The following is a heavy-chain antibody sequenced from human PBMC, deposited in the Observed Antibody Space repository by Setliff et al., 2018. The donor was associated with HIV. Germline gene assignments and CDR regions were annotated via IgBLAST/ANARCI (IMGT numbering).Heavy chain of an antibody. CDR3: TRDKGYAFDI. Sequence: GGSLRLSCAASGFTFSDHYMDWVRQAPGKGLEWVGRIRNKANNYFTEYAASVKDRFTVSRDDSKSIAYLQINSLKTEDTAVYYCTRDKGYAFDIWGQGTMVTVSS. CDR1: GFTFSDHY. CDR2: IRNKANNYFT. D-gene: IGHD5-18*01. V-gene: IGHV3-72*01. J-gene: IGHJ3*02.